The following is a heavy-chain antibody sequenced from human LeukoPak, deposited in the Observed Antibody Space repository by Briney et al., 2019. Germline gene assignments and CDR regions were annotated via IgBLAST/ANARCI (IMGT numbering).Heavy chain of an antibody. CDR2: ISSSSSTI. Sequence: PGGTLRLSCAASGFTFSSYSMNWVRQAPGKGLEWVSYISSSSSTIYYADSVKGRFTISRDNAKNSLYLQVNSLRAEDTAVYYCARGTFRGSSGFDYWGQGTLVTVSS. D-gene: IGHD3-22*01. CDR3: ARGTFRGSSGFDY. V-gene: IGHV3-48*04. J-gene: IGHJ4*02. CDR1: GFTFSSYS.